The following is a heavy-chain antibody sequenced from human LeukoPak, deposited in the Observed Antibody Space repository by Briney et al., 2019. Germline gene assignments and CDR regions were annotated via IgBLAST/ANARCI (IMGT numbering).Heavy chain of an antibody. CDR2: ISSSGSTI. CDR1: GVSFSSYE. D-gene: IGHD3-16*01. J-gene: IGHJ4*02. Sequence: GGALRLSCADSGVSFSSYEMNWGRHAPRAGLEWGSYISSSGSTIYYADSVKGRFTISRDNAKNSLYLQMNSLRAEDTAVYYCARVAGYYDYVWGSYHFDYWGQGTLVTVPS. CDR3: ARVAGYYDYVWGSYHFDY. V-gene: IGHV3-48*03.